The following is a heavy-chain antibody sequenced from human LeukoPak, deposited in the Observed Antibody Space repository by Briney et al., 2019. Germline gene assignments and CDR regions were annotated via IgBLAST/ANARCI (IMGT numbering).Heavy chain of an antibody. V-gene: IGHV3-21*01. D-gene: IGHD5-12*01. J-gene: IGHJ4*02. Sequence: GGSLTLSCAASGFTFSSYSMNWVRQAPGKGLEWVSSISSSSSYIYYADSVKGRFTISRDNAKNSLYLQMNSLRAEDTAVYYCAREGSAGYADDYWGQGTLVTVSS. CDR2: ISSSSSYI. CDR3: AREGSAGYADDY. CDR1: GFTFSSYS.